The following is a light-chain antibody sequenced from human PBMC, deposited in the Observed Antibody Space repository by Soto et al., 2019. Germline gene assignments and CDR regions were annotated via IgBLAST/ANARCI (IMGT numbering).Light chain of an antibody. Sequence: DIQMTQSPSTLSGSVVDIVTLTFLASQTISSWLAFYQQKPGKAPKLLIYKASTLKSGVPSRFSGSGSGTEFTLTISSLQPDDFATYYCQHYNSYSEEFGQGNKGAIK. CDR2: KAS. V-gene: IGKV1-5*03. CDR3: QHYNSYSEE. J-gene: IGKJ1*01. CDR1: QTISSW.